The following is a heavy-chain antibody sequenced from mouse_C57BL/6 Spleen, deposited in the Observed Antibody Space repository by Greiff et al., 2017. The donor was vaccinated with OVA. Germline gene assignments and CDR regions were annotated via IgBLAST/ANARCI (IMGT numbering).Heavy chain of an antibody. J-gene: IGHJ2*01. D-gene: IGHD2-5*01. Sequence: QVQLQQPGAELVKPGASVKLSCKASGYTFTSYWMHWVKQRPGQGLEWIGMIHPNSGSTKYNEKFKSKATLTVDKSSSTAYMQLSSLTSEDSAVYYCARQGYSNYGYFDYWGQGTTLTVSS. V-gene: IGHV1-64*01. CDR2: IHPNSGST. CDR1: GYTFTSYW. CDR3: ARQGYSNYGYFDY.